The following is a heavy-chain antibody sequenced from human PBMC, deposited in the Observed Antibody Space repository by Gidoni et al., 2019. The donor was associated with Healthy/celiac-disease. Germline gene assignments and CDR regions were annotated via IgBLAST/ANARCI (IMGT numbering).Heavy chain of an antibody. D-gene: IGHD3-3*01. CDR3: TSPYYDSDV. Sequence: EVQLVASGGGLVQPGGSLRLSRAASGFTFSGTAIHWVRHASGKGLEWVGCIRSKANSYATAYAASVKGRFTISRDDSKNTAYLQMNSLNTEDTAVYYCTSPYYDSDVWGKGTTVTVSS. J-gene: IGHJ6*04. CDR1: GFTFSGTA. CDR2: IRSKANSYAT. V-gene: IGHV3-73*01.